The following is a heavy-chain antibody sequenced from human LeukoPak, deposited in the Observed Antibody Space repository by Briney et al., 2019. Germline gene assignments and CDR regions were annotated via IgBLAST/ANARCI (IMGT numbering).Heavy chain of an antibody. CDR3: ARDRNYDFWSGYPPWFDP. CDR1: GGSISSYY. Sequence: SETLSLTCTVSGGSISSYYWSWIRQPPGKGLEWIGYIYYSGSTNYNPSLKSRVTISVDTSKNQFSLKLSSVTAADTVVYYCARDRNYDFWSGYPPWFDPWGQGTLVTVSS. D-gene: IGHD3-3*01. V-gene: IGHV4-59*12. J-gene: IGHJ5*02. CDR2: IYYSGST.